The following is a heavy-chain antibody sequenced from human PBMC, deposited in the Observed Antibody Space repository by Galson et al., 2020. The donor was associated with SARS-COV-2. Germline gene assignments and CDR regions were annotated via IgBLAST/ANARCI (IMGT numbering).Heavy chain of an antibody. CDR1: GYTLTELS. V-gene: IGHV1-24*01. CDR3: ATKFAIAAAGSLFDY. CDR2: FDPEDGET. Sequence: ASVKVSCKVSGYTLTELSMHWVRQAPGKGLEWMGGFDPEDGETIYAQKFQGRVTMTEDTSTDTAYMELSSLRSEDTAVYYCATKFAIAAAGSLFDYWGQETLVTVSS. D-gene: IGHD6-13*01. J-gene: IGHJ4*02.